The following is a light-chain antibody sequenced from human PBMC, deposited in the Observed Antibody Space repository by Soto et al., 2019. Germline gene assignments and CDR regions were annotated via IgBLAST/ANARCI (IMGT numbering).Light chain of an antibody. CDR2: GNS. Sequence: QSVLAQPPSVSGAPGQKVTISCTGSSSNIGAGYDLHWYQQLPGTAPKLLLSGNSNRPSGVPDRFSGSKSGTSASLAITGLQAEDEADYYCQSYDSSLSAYVFGTGTKLTVL. J-gene: IGLJ1*01. V-gene: IGLV1-40*01. CDR3: QSYDSSLSAYV. CDR1: SSNIGAGYD.